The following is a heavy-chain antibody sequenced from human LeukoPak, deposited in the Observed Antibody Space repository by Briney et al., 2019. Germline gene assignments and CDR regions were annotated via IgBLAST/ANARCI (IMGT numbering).Heavy chain of an antibody. D-gene: IGHD1-26*01. Sequence: ASVKVSCKASGYTFTSYGISWVRQAPGQGLEWMGWISAYNGNTNYAQKFQGRVTITADKSTSTAYMELSSLRSEDTAVYYCARDPGIEGVFWDYWGQGTLVTVSS. V-gene: IGHV1-18*01. CDR3: ARDPGIEGVFWDY. CDR1: GYTFTSYG. CDR2: ISAYNGNT. J-gene: IGHJ4*02.